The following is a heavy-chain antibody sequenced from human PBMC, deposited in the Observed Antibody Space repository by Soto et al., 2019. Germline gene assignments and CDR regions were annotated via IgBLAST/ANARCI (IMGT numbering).Heavy chain of an antibody. D-gene: IGHD2-21*01. V-gene: IGHV3-64D*08. CDR1: GFTFSSYA. CDR3: VKADESSIYYYYGMDV. J-gene: IGHJ6*02. Sequence: GGSLRLSCSASGFTFSSYAMHWVRQAPGKGLEYVSAISSNGGSTYYADSVKGRFTISRDNSKNTLYLQMSSLRAEDTAAYYCVKADESSIYYYYGMDVWGQGTTVTVSS. CDR2: ISSNGGST.